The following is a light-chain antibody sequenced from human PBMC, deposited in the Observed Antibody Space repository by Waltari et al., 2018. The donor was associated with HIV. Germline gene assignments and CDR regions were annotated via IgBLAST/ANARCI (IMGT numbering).Light chain of an antibody. CDR3: SAWDDSLSGLV. J-gene: IGLJ2*01. CDR1: NSTIGTKF. Sequence: QSVLPHAPSASGTPDQRVIISCSGTNSTIGTKFVYCYQQGPGGAPKLLIYRINQRPSGVPVRFSGSKSVTSASLAISGLRSEDEADYYCSAWDDSLSGLVFGGRTKLTVL. CDR2: RIN. V-gene: IGLV1-47*01.